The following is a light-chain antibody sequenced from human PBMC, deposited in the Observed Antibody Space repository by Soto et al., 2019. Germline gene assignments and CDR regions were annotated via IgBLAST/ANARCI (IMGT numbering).Light chain of an antibody. Sequence: EIVLTQSPGTLSLSPGERATLSCRASQSVSSAYLAWYQQIPGQAPRLLIYGASSRATGIPDRFSGSGSGTDFTLTISGLEPEDFVVYYCQPSCSSFYTFGQGTKLEIK. CDR1: QSVSSAY. V-gene: IGKV3-20*01. CDR3: QPSCSSFYT. CDR2: GAS. J-gene: IGKJ2*01.